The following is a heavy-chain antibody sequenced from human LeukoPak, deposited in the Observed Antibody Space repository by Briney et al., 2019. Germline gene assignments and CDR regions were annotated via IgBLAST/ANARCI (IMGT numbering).Heavy chain of an antibody. CDR2: IIPIFGTA. CDR3: ASLLTGTTLYYFDY. V-gene: IGHV1-69*13. Sequence: GASVKVSCKASGGTFSSYAISWVRQAPGQGLEWMGGIIPIFGTANYAQKFQGRVTITADESTSTAYMELSSLRSEDTAVYYCASLLTGTTLYYFDYWGQGTLVTVSS. CDR1: GGTFSSYA. D-gene: IGHD1-1*01. J-gene: IGHJ4*02.